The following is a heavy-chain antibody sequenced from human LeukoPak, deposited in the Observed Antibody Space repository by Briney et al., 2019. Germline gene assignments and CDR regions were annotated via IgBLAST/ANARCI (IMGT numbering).Heavy chain of an antibody. V-gene: IGHV3-30*02. CDR2: IWNDGSNK. CDR3: ANSLRDGYNPDY. Sequence: GGSLRLSCAASGFTFSSYGMHWVRQAPGKGLEWVAVIWNDGSNKYYADSVKGRFTISRDNSKNTLYLQMNSLRAEDTAVYYCANSLRDGYNPDYWGQGTLVTVSS. J-gene: IGHJ4*02. CDR1: GFTFSSYG. D-gene: IGHD5-24*01.